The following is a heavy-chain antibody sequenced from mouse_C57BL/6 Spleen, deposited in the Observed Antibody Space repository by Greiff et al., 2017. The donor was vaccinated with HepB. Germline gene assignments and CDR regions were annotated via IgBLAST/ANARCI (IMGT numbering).Heavy chain of an antibody. CDR3: TTIGWLLRYFDY. CDR2: IDPEDGDT. D-gene: IGHD2-3*01. CDR1: GFNIKDYY. J-gene: IGHJ2*01. Sequence: VQLKQSGAELVRPGASVKLSCTASGFNIKDYYMHWVKQRPEQGLEWIGRIDPEDGDTEYAPKFQGKATMTADTSSNTAYLQLSSLTSEDTAVYYCTTIGWLLRYFDYWGQGTTLTVSS. V-gene: IGHV14-1*01.